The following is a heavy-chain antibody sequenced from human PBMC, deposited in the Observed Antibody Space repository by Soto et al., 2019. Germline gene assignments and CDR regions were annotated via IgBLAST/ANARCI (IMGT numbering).Heavy chain of an antibody. CDR1: GFTFSSYA. V-gene: IGHV3-23*01. CDR2: ISGSGGST. Sequence: GGSLRLSCAASGFTFSSYAMSWVRQAPGKGLEWVSAISGSGGSTYYADSVKGRFTISRDNSKNTLYLQMNSLRAEDTAVYYCAKDRRYYDSSGYYSDYWGQGTMVTVYS. J-gene: IGHJ4*02. CDR3: AKDRRYYDSSGYYSDY. D-gene: IGHD3-22*01.